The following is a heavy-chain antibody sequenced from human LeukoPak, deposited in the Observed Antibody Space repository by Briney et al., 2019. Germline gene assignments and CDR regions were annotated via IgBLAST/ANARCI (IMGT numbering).Heavy chain of an antibody. D-gene: IGHD3-3*01. Sequence: SETLSLTCTVSGGSISSYYWSWIRQPPGKGLEWIGHIYYSGSTNYNPSLKSRVTISVDTSKNQFSLKLSSVTAADTAVYYCARYYDFWSGNYYFDYWGQGTLVTVSS. CDR2: IYYSGST. V-gene: IGHV4-59*08. CDR1: GGSISSYY. J-gene: IGHJ4*02. CDR3: ARYYDFWSGNYYFDY.